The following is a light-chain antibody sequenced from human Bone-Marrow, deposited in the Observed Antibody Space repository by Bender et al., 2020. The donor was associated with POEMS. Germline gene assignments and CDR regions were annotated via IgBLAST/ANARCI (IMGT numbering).Light chain of an antibody. Sequence: QSVLTQPPSASGTPGQRVTISCSGGSSNIGAHAVNWYQHLPGTAPKLLLYSSHRRPSEVPDRFSGSMSGTSASLAISGLQSEDEADYYCAVWNASLNGWVFGGGTELTVL. V-gene: IGLV1-44*01. CDR3: AVWNASLNGWV. CDR2: SSH. CDR1: SSNIGAHA. J-gene: IGLJ3*02.